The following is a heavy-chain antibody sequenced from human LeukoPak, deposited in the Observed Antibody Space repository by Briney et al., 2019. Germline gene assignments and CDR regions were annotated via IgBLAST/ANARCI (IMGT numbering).Heavy chain of an antibody. CDR2: ISGSGGGT. J-gene: IGHJ6*03. CDR3: AKDTWQFAPDYYYYMDV. CDR1: GFTFSSYA. D-gene: IGHD2-21*01. V-gene: IGHV3-23*01. Sequence: GGSLRLSCAASGFTFSSYAMSWVRQAPGKGLEWVSAISGSGGGTYYADSVKGRFTISRDNSKNTLYLQMNSLRAEDTALYYCAKDTWQFAPDYYYYMDVWGKGTTVAVSS.